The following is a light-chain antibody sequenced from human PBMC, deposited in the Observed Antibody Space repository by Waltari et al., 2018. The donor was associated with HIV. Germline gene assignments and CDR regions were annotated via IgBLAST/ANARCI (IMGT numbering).Light chain of an antibody. J-gene: IGLJ3*02. CDR3: AAWDDRVSGWL. CDR1: TSNIGTNY. Sequence: QSLLTQPPSASGTPGQRVTISCSGSTSNIGTNYVYWYQQLPGTAPKLLILRKNQRPSGVPSRFSGSTSGTSASLAISGLRSEDEADYYCAAWDDRVSGWLFGGGTKLTVL. V-gene: IGLV1-47*01. CDR2: RKN.